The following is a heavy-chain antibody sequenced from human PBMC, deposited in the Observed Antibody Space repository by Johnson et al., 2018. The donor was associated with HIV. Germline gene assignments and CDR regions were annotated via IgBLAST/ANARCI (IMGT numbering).Heavy chain of an antibody. V-gene: IGHV3-20*04. CDR3: VYDSSGYYAFDM. J-gene: IGHJ3*02. CDR2: ISWNSGRI. D-gene: IGHD3-22*01. Sequence: VQLVESGGGVVRPGGSLRLSCAASGFTFDDYGMSWVRQAPGKGLEWVSGISWNSGRIAYADSVKGRFTISRDNSKNALYLQMNSLRAEDTAVYYCVYDSSGYYAFDMWGQGTMVTVSS. CDR1: GFTFDDYG.